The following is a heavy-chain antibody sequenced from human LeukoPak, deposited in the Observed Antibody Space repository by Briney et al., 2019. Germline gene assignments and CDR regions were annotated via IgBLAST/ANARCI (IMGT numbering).Heavy chain of an antibody. V-gene: IGHV3-23*01. J-gene: IGHJ3*02. CDR1: GFTFNNYA. Sequence: GGSLRLSCAASGFTFNNYAMSWVRQAPGKGLDWVSTISDSGGSTYYADSVKGRFTISRDNSKNTLYLQMNSLRAADTAVYYCAKHYNLIGGSSGYYNDAFDIWGQGTMVTVSS. CDR3: AKHYNLIGGSSGYYNDAFDI. D-gene: IGHD3-22*01. CDR2: ISDSGGST.